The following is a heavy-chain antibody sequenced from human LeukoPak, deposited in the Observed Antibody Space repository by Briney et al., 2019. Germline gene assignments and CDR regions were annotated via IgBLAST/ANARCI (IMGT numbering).Heavy chain of an antibody. CDR3: ARAPLAEGGVIDY. Sequence: ASVKVSCKASGYTFTGYYMHWVRQAPGQGLEWMGWINPNSGGTNYAQKFQGWVTMTRDTSISTADMELSRLRSDDTAVYYCARAPLAEGGVIDYWGQGTLVTVSS. J-gene: IGHJ4*02. CDR2: INPNSGGT. D-gene: IGHD3-16*01. V-gene: IGHV1-2*04. CDR1: GYTFTGYY.